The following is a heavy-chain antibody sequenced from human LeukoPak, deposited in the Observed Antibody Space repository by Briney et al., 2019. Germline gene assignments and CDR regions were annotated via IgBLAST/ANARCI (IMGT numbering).Heavy chain of an antibody. V-gene: IGHV3-48*03. CDR1: GFTFSSYE. Sequence: PGGSLRLSCAASGFTFSSYEMNWVRQAPGKGLEWVSYISSSGSTIYYADSVKGRFTISRDNAKNSLYLQMNSLRAEDTAVYYCARDSRGSYSSFHYWGQGTLVTVSS. J-gene: IGHJ4*02. CDR2: ISSSGSTI. D-gene: IGHD1-26*01. CDR3: ARDSRGSYSSFHY.